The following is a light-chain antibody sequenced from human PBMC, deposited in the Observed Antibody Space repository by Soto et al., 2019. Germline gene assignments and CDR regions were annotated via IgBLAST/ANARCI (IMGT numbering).Light chain of an antibody. CDR2: EVS. CDR1: SSDVGSYNL. Sequence: QSALTQPASVPGSPGQSITISCTGTSSDVGSYNLVSWYQQHPGKAPKLMIYEVSKRPSGVSNRFSGSKSGNTASLTISGLQAEDGADYYCCSYAGSSTLVFVTGTKVTVL. J-gene: IGLJ1*01. V-gene: IGLV2-23*02. CDR3: CSYAGSSTLV.